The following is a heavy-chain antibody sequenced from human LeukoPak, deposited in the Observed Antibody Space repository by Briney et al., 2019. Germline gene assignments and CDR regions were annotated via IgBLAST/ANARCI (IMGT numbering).Heavy chain of an antibody. CDR3: ARQAAYDAFDI. J-gene: IGHJ3*02. V-gene: IGHV4-38-2*01. CDR1: GYSISSGYY. CDR2: IYHSGST. D-gene: IGHD2-15*01. Sequence: SETLSLTCAVSGYSISSGYYWGWIRRPPGKGLEWIGSIYHSGSTYYNPSLKSRVTISVDTSKNQFSLKLSSMTAADTAVYYCARQAAYDAFDIWGQGTMVTVSS.